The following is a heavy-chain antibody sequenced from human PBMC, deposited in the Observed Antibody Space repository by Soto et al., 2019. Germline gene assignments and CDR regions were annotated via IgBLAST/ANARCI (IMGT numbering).Heavy chain of an antibody. V-gene: IGHV3-9*01. CDR1: GFTFDDYA. CDR3: AKGTTGGYFDY. Sequence: GGSLRLSCAASGFTFDDYAMHWVRQAPGKGLEWVSGISWNSGSIGYADSVKGRFTISRDNAKNSLYLQMNSLRAEDTALYYRAKGTTGGYFDYWGQGT. J-gene: IGHJ4*02. CDR2: ISWNSGSI. D-gene: IGHD1-7*01.